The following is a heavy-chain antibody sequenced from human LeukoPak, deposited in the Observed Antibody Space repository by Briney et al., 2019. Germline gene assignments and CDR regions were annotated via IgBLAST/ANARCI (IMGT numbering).Heavy chain of an antibody. V-gene: IGHV4-31*03. CDR2: IYYSGST. CDR3: ARDSIEVATTLETYYYMDV. J-gene: IGHJ6*03. CDR1: GGSISSGGYY. Sequence: PSDTLSLTCTVSGGSISSGGYYWSWIRQHPGKGLEWIGYIYYSGSTYYNPSLKSRVTISVDTSKNQFSLKLSSVTAADTAVYYCARDSIEVATTLETYYYMDVWGKGTTVTVSS. D-gene: IGHD5-12*01.